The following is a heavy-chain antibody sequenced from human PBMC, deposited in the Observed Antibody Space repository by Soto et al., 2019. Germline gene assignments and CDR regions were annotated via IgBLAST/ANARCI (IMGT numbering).Heavy chain of an antibody. J-gene: IGHJ6*02. CDR3: ARGSPSTGHCSSTSCPSMDV. V-gene: IGHV5-51*01. D-gene: IGHD2-2*01. CDR1: GYSFTRYW. Sequence: WESLRISCTCSGYSFTRYWIGWVRQMPGKGLEWMGIIYPGDSDTRYSPSFQGQVTISADKSISTAYLQWSSLKASDTAMYYCARGSPSTGHCSSTSCPSMDVWGQGTTVTVSS. CDR2: IYPGDSDT.